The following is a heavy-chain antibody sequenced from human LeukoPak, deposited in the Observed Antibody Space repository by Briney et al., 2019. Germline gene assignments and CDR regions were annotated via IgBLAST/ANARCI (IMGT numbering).Heavy chain of an antibody. CDR2: IKSKTGGGTT. CDR3: TTSYGGFFDY. Sequence: GGSLRLSCAASGFTFSNAWMNWVRQAPGKGLEWVGRIKSKTGGGTTDYAAPVKGRFTISRDDSKNTLYLQMNSLKTEDTTVYYCTTSYGGFFDYWGQGTLVTVSS. CDR1: GFTFSNAW. V-gene: IGHV3-15*01. J-gene: IGHJ4*02. D-gene: IGHD4-23*01.